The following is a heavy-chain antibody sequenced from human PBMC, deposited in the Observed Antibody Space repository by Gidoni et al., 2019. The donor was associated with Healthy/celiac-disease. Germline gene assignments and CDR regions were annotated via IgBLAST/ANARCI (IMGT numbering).Heavy chain of an antibody. CDR1: GGTFSSYA. Sequence: QVQLVQSGAEVKKPGSSVTVSCKASGGTFSSYAIRWVRQAPGQGLEWMGGIIPIFGTANYAQKFQGRVTITADKSTSTAYMELSSLRSEDTAVYYCARDSNGETDTPYYYYYYMDVWGKGTTVTVSS. V-gene: IGHV1-69*06. CDR3: ARDSNGETDTPYYYYYYMDV. D-gene: IGHD2-8*01. J-gene: IGHJ6*03. CDR2: IIPIFGTA.